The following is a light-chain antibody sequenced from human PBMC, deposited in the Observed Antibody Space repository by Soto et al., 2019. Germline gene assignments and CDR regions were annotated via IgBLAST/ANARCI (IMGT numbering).Light chain of an antibody. CDR3: QQYNSYSGM. CDR1: QTLGSW. V-gene: IGKV1-5*01. CDR2: DAS. Sequence: DIQMNQSTSTLSASVGDRVTVTCRASQTLGSWLAWYQQKPGRAPKLLIFDASSLESGVPSRFSGNGSWTEFTLNISGLQPDDFASYYCQQYNSYSGMFGQGTKVDIK. J-gene: IGKJ1*01.